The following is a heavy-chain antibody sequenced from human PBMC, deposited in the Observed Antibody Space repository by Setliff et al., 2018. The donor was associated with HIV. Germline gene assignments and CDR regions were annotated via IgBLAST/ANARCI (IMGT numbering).Heavy chain of an antibody. V-gene: IGHV4-34*01. D-gene: IGHD2-2*01. CDR3: ARDPPSMGFDY. CDR2: IYHSGST. CDR1: GESLSPYF. Sequence: SETLSLTCAVYGESLSPYFWSWIRQTPGKGLEWIGEIYHSGSTNYNPSLKSRVFMSVDKSKNQFSLKLSSVTAADTAVYYCARDPPSMGFDYWGQGTLVTVSS. J-gene: IGHJ4*02.